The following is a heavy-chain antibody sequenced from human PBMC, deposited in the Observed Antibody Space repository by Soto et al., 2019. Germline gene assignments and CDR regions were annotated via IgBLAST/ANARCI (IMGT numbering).Heavy chain of an antibody. CDR3: ARENWVFDY. Sequence: GGSLRLSCAASEFTFTSYWMTWVRQAPGKGLEWVANIDQGGNKKYYVDSVKGRFIISRDNAKNSLYLQMYSLRAEDTAVYYCARENWVFDYWGQGAIVTVYS. D-gene: IGHD7-27*01. V-gene: IGHV3-7*03. CDR2: IDQGGNKK. J-gene: IGHJ4*02. CDR1: EFTFTSYW.